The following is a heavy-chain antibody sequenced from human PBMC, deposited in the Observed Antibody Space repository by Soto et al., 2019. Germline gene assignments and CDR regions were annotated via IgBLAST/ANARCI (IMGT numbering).Heavy chain of an antibody. CDR2: ISGSGGST. V-gene: IGHV3-23*01. D-gene: IGHD3-22*01. CDR3: ARDREYSSSSGYYYDSSRGGSLVY. CDR1: GFTFSSYA. J-gene: IGHJ4*02. Sequence: PGGSLRLSCAASGFTFSSYAMSWVRQAPGKGLEWVSAISGSGGSTYYADSVKGRFTISRDNSKNTLYLQMNSLRAEDTAVYYCARDREYSSSSGYYYDSSRGGSLVYWGQGTLVTVSS.